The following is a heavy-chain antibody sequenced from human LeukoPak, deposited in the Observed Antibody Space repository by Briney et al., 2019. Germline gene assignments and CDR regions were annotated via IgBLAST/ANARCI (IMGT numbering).Heavy chain of an antibody. Sequence: SETLSLTCAVYGGSFSGYYWSWIRQPPGKGLEWIGEINHSGSTNYNPSLKSRVTISVDTSKNQFSLKLSSVTAADTAVYYCARGATVNVFDIGGKGKMATVS. CDR3: ARGATVNVFDI. D-gene: IGHD4-17*01. V-gene: IGHV4-34*01. CDR1: GGSFSGYY. CDR2: INHSGST. J-gene: IGHJ3*02.